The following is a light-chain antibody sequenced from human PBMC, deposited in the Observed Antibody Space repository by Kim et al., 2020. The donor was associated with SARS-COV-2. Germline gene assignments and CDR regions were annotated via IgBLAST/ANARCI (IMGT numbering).Light chain of an antibody. CDR1: QSISSY. J-gene: IGKJ4*01. CDR2: GAS. CDR3: QQSYSTPLT. Sequence: GDRVTITCRASQSISSYLNWYQQKPGKAPKLLIYGASSLQSGVPSRFSDSGSGTDFTLTISSLQREDFATYYCQQSYSTPLTFGGGTKVDIK. V-gene: IGKV1-39*01.